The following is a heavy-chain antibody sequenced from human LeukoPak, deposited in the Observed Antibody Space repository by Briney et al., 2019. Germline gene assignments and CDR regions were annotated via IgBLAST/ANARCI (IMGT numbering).Heavy chain of an antibody. CDR2: IKGDGSDT. D-gene: IGHD1-26*01. V-gene: IGHV3-74*01. CDR3: ARDYRWSYDY. J-gene: IGHJ4*02. Sequence: GGSLRLSCAASGFTFSGHYMHWVRQAPGKGLVWVSHIKGDGSDTRYADSVEGRFIISRDNAKNTLYLQMNSLRAEDTGVYFCARDYRWSYDYWGQGTLVTVSS. CDR1: GFTFSGHY.